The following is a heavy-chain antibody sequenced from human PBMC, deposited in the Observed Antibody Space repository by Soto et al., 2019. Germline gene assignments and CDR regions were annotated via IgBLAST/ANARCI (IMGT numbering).Heavy chain of an antibody. Sequence: QVQLQESGPGLVKPSETLSLTCPVSDDSINIYNWTWIRQPPGKGLEWIGYSHNSGNTNYNPSLKSRVTKAVVTSNNQLSLKLNSVTAADTAVYYCARALTVIMMLSDLWGRGTLITVST. J-gene: IGHJ2*01. CDR1: DDSINIYN. D-gene: IGHD4-17*01. V-gene: IGHV4-59*01. CDR2: SHNSGNT. CDR3: ARALTVIMMLSDL.